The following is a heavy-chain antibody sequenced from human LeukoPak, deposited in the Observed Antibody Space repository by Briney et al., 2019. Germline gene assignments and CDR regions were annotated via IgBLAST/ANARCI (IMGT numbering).Heavy chain of an antibody. CDR2: IIPIFGTA. V-gene: IGHV1-69*06. J-gene: IGHJ5*02. Sequence: ASLKLSSTASGVTFSSYAISWVRQAPGQRLEWMGGIIPIFGTANYAQKFQGRVTITADKSTSTAYMELSSLRSEDTAVYYCARRIAAASNWFDPWGQGTLVTVSS. CDR3: ARRIAAASNWFDP. CDR1: GVTFSSYA. D-gene: IGHD6-13*01.